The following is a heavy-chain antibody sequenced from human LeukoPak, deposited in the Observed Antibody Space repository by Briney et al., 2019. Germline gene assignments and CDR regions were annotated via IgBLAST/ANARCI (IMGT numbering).Heavy chain of an antibody. CDR3: ARDSWVRGSVGY. CDR1: GYTFTGYY. V-gene: IGHV1-3*01. D-gene: IGHD3-10*01. CDR2: INAGNGNT. Sequence: ASVKVSCKASGYTFTGYYMHWVRQAPGQRLEWMGWINAGNGNTKYSQKFQGRVTITRDTSASTAYMELSSLRSEDTAVYYCARDSWVRGSVGYWGQGTLVTVSS. J-gene: IGHJ4*02.